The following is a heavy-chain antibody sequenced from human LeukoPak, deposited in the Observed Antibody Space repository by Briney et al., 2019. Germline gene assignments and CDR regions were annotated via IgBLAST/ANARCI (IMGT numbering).Heavy chain of an antibody. V-gene: IGHV3-48*02. J-gene: IGHJ4*02. CDR1: GFTFSSYI. D-gene: IGHD3-22*01. CDR2: ISGRTGTM. CDR3: ARDRSPYTTSAYYLDY. Sequence: PGGSLRLSCAAAGFTFSSYIMNWVRQAPGKGLEWISYISGRTGTMYYADSVQGRFTISRDNAKNSLYLQLNSLRDEDTAVYYCARDRSPYTTSAYYLDYWGQGTLVTVSS.